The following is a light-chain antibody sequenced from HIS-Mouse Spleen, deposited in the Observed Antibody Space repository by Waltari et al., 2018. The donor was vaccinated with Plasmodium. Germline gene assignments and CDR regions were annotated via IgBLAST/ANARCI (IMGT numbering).Light chain of an antibody. CDR2: EVS. J-gene: IGLJ2*01. CDR3: SSYAGSNNLV. Sequence: QSALTQPPSASGSPGPSVTISCTGTSSDTGGYNSVSWYQQHPGNAPKLMIYEVSQRPSGVPDRFSGSKSGNTASLTVSGLQAEDEADYYCSSYAGSNNLVFGGGTKLTVL. CDR1: SSDTGGYNS. V-gene: IGLV2-8*01.